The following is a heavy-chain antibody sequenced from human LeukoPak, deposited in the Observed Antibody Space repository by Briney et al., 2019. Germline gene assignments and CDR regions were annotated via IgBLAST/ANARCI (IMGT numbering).Heavy chain of an antibody. V-gene: IGHV3-23*01. CDR2: ISNSGSST. Sequence: GGSLRLSCAASGFTFSNYGMIWVRQAPGKGLEWVSVISNSGSSTGYADSVKGRFTISRDNSQNTLYLQMNSLRAEDTAVYYCAKDPPRSRAIVDAFDIWGQGTLVTVSS. CDR1: GFTFSNYG. J-gene: IGHJ3*02. CDR3: AKDPPRSRAIVDAFDI. D-gene: IGHD3-22*01.